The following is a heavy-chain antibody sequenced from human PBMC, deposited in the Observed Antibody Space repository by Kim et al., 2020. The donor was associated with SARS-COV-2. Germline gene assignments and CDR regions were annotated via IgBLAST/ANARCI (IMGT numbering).Heavy chain of an antibody. CDR3: AKGAYCTNGECRGASARRRDDWSFDF. D-gene: IGHD2-8*01. V-gene: IGHV4-4*07. CDR2: IYSGGNT. J-gene: IGHJ2*01. Sequence: SETLSLTCTVSSGSVNSYYWSWIRQPAGKGLEWIGRIYSGGNTNYNPSPKGRVTLSVDTSKNQFSLRLSSVTAADTAVYYCAKGAYCTNGECRGASARRRDDWSFDFWGRGTLVTVSS. CDR1: SGSVNSYY.